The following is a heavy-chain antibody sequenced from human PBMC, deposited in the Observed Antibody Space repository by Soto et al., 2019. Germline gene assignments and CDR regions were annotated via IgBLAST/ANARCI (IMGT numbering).Heavy chain of an antibody. CDR1: GGSITSSSYY. V-gene: IGHV4-39*01. J-gene: IGHJ4*02. CDR2: IYYSGST. CDR3: MLGSGWKDFDY. Sequence: SETLSLTCTVSGGSITSSSYYWGWIRQPPGKGLEWIGNIYYSGSTYYNPSLKSRVTISVDTSKNQFSLKLSSVAAADTAVYYCMLGSGWKDFDYWGQGTLVTVSS. D-gene: IGHD3-22*01.